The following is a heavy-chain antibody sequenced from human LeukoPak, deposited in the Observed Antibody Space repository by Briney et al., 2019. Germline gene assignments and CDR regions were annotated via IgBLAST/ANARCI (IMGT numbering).Heavy chain of an antibody. J-gene: IGHJ1*01. D-gene: IGHD3-10*02. CDR2: IAHDGSVK. Sequence: GGSLRLSCAASTVIFRKYWMGWARQAPGKGLEWVANIAHDGSVKWYVDSVKGRFIISRDNARDSLCLQMNGLRVEDTAIYYCAFFVREPQNWGQGTLVTVSS. CDR3: AFFVREPQN. V-gene: IGHV3-7*01. CDR1: TVIFRKYW.